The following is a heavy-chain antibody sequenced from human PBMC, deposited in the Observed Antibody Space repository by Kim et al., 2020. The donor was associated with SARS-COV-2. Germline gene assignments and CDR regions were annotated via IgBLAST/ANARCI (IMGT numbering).Heavy chain of an antibody. Sequence: ADSVKGRFTISRDNSKNTLYLQMNSLRAEDTAVYYCARDGWYGSGRTLDYWGQGTLVTVSS. J-gene: IGHJ4*02. CDR3: ARDGWYGSGRTLDY. D-gene: IGHD3-10*01. V-gene: IGHV3-30*01.